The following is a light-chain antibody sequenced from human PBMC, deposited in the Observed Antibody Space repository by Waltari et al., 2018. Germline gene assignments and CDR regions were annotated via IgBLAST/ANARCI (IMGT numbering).Light chain of an antibody. J-gene: IGLJ2*01. CDR2: DVS. V-gene: IGLV2-14*03. Sequence: QSALTQPASVSGSPGQPITIPCTGTSSDIGGYKYVLWYQQHPGKAPKVIIYDVSNRPSGVSNRFSGSKSGNTASLTISGLQAEDEADYYCSSYTSSSTVLFGGGTKLTVL. CDR1: SSDIGGYKY. CDR3: SSYTSSSTVL.